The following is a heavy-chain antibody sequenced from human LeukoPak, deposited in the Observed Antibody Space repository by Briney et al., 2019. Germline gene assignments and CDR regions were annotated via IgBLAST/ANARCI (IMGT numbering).Heavy chain of an antibody. CDR3: ARRRNIRKDV. J-gene: IGHJ6*02. CDR2: IYPGDSDT. CDR1: GYTFTNYW. V-gene: IGHV5-51*06. Sequence: GESLKISCKGSGYTFTNYWIGWVRQMPGKGLEWMGIIYPGDSDTRYSPSFQGHVTISADKSINTAYLQWSSLMASDTAMYYCARRRNIRKDVWGQGTTVTVSS. D-gene: IGHD2/OR15-2a*01.